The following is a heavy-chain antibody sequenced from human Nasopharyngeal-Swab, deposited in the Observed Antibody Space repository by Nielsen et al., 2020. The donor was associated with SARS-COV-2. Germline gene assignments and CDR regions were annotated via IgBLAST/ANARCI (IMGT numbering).Heavy chain of an antibody. D-gene: IGHD5-24*01. Sequence: WVRQAPGQGLEWMGGIIPIFGTANYAQKFQGRVTITADESTSTAYMELSSLRSEDTAVYYCARDRLRWPQSGSFLNPDAFDIWGQGTMVTVSS. CDR2: IIPIFGTA. J-gene: IGHJ3*02. CDR3: ARDRLRWPQSGSFLNPDAFDI. V-gene: IGHV1-69*01.